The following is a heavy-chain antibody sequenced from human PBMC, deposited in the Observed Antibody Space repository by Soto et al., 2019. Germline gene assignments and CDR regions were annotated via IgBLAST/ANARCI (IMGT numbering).Heavy chain of an antibody. CDR2: INSDGSST. Sequence: PGGSLRLSCAASGFTFSSYWMHWVRQAPGKGLVWVSRINSDGSSTSYADSVKGRFTISRDNAKNTLYLQMNSLRAEDTAVYYCARRRKDHSSSWYFPSMDEYYYYMDVWGKGTTVTVSS. D-gene: IGHD6-13*01. CDR1: GFTFSSYW. V-gene: IGHV3-74*01. CDR3: ARRRKDHSSSWYFPSMDEYYYYMDV. J-gene: IGHJ6*03.